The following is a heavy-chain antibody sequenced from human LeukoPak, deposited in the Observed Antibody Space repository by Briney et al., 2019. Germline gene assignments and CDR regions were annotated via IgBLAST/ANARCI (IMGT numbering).Heavy chain of an antibody. D-gene: IGHD3-10*01. CDR1: GYTFTSYD. CDR3: GRVGGITMVRGVISY. J-gene: IGHJ4*02. V-gene: IGHV1-8*01. CDR2: MNPNSGNT. Sequence: ASVKVSCKASGYTFTSYDINWVRQATGQGLEWMGWMNPNSGNTGYAQKFQGRVTMTRNTSISTAYMELSSLRSEDTAVYYCGRVGGITMVRGVISYWGQGTLVTVSS.